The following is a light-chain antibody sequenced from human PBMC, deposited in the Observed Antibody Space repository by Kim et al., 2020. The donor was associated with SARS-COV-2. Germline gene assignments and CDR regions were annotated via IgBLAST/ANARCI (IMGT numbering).Light chain of an antibody. CDR3: LLSLGAAGGVI. CDR1: IGPVTSAQY. V-gene: IGLV7-46*02. J-gene: IGLJ2*01. Sequence: GTVTLPCCSGIGPVTSAQYPYWFKQRPGQAPRTLIYDSFTKHPWTPARFSGSVLGGKAVLTLFGARPEDEADYYCLLSLGAAGGVIFGGGTQLTVL. CDR2: DSF.